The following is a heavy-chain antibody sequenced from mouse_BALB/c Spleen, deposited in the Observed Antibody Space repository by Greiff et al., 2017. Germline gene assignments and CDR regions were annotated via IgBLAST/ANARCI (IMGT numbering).Heavy chain of an antibody. CDR1: GFTFSSFG. J-gene: IGHJ2*01. V-gene: IGHV5-17*02. CDR2: ISSASSTI. Sequence: EVMLVESGGGLVQPGGSRKLSCAASGFTFSSFGMHWVRQAPEKGLEWVAYISSASSTIYYADTVKGRFTISRDNPKNTLFLQMTSLRSEDTAMYYCARDYYYGSSYYFDYWGQGTTLTVSS. D-gene: IGHD1-1*01. CDR3: ARDYYYGSSYYFDY.